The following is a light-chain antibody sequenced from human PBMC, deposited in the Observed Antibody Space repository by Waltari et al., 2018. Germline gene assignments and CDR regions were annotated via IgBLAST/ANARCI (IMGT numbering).Light chain of an antibody. CDR3: QQYNNWPPYT. V-gene: IGKV1D-8*03. Sequence: VIWMTQSPSLLSASPGDRVTITCRMSQGISTYLAWYQQKPGRAPDLLIYGASILHSGVPSRFSGSGSGTDFTLTISSLQSEDVAVYYCQQYNNWPPYTFGQGTKLEIK. J-gene: IGKJ2*01. CDR1: QGISTY. CDR2: GAS.